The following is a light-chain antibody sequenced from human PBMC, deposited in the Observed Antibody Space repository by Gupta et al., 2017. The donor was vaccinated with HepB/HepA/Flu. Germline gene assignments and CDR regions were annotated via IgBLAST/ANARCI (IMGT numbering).Light chain of an antibody. J-gene: IGLJ2*01. CDR3: PAYASSLTGGI. Sequence: QSVLTQPPSVSGAPGQRVTISCTGSSSNIGAGYDVHWYQHLPGTDTKLRSEGNTNRPSGVPDRVAGEKSGTSASPAITVLQAEDEADYDGPAYASSLTGGIFGGGTKLTV. CDR2: GNT. CDR1: SSNIGAGYD. V-gene: IGLV1-40*01.